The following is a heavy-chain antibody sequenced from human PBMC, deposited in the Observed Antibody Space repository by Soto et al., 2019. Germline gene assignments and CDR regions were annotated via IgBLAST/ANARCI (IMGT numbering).Heavy chain of an antibody. D-gene: IGHD3-22*01. CDR1: GFTFGDYA. CDR3: TRALSWRYYYDSSGYLDSAFDI. J-gene: IGHJ3*02. CDR2: IRSKAYGGTT. V-gene: IGHV3-49*03. Sequence: GGSLRLSCTASGFTFGDYAMSWFRQAPGKGLEWVGFIRSKAYGGTTEYAASVKGRFTISRDDSKSIAYLQMNSLKTEDTAVYYCTRALSWRYYYDSSGYLDSAFDIWGQGTMVTVSS.